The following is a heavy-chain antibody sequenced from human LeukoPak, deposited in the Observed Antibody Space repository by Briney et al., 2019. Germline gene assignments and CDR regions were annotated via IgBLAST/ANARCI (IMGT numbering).Heavy chain of an antibody. CDR3: TRVGVPAAMPFDY. Sequence: GGSLRLSCTASGFTFGDYAMSGVRQASGKGVGWVGFIRSKAYGGTTEYAASVKGRFTISRDDSKSIAYLQMNSLKTEDTAVYYCTRVGVPAAMPFDYWGQGTLVTVSS. J-gene: IGHJ4*02. D-gene: IGHD2-2*01. V-gene: IGHV3-49*04. CDR2: IRSKAYGGTT. CDR1: GFTFGDYA.